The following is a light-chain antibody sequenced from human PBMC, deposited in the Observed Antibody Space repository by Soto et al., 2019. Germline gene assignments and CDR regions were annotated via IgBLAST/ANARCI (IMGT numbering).Light chain of an antibody. CDR1: SSNIGSNT. J-gene: IGLJ1*01. Sequence: QSALTQPPSASGTPGQRVTISCSGSSSNIGSNTVNWYQQLPGTAPKLLIYSNNQRPSGVPDRLSGSKSGNTASLTISGLQAEDEADYYCSSYTTSNTRQIVFGTGTKVTVL. CDR3: SSYTTSNTRQIV. V-gene: IGLV1-44*01. CDR2: SNN.